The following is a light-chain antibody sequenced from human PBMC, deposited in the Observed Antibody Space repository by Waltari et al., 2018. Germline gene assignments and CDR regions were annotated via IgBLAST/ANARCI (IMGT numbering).Light chain of an antibody. V-gene: IGLV3-1*01. Sequence: SYELTQPPSVSVSPGQTATITCSGYQLGKRYTHWYQQKAGQSPTLVIFQDENRPSGIPDRFSGSNSGTTATLTINGAQAMDEADYYCQAWDSSTVVFGGGTRLTVL. CDR3: QAWDSSTVV. J-gene: IGLJ2*01. CDR1: QLGKRY. CDR2: QDE.